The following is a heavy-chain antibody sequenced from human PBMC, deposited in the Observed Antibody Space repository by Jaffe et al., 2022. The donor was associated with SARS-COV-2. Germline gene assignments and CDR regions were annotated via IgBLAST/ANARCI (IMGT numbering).Heavy chain of an antibody. D-gene: IGHD3-3*01. CDR3: ARGLRFLEWLLSYQGNWFDP. CDR1: GGSFSGYY. CDR2: INHSGST. Sequence: QVQLQQWGAGLLKPSETLSLTCAVYGGSFSGYYWSWIRQPPGKGLEWIGEINHSGSTNYNPSLKSRVTISVDTSKNQFSLKLSSVTAADTAVYYCARGLRFLEWLLSYQGNWFDPWGQGTLVTVSS. J-gene: IGHJ5*02. V-gene: IGHV4-34*01.